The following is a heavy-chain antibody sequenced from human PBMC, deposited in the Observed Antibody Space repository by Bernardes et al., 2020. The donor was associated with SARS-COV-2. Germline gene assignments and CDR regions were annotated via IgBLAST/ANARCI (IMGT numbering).Heavy chain of an antibody. V-gene: IGHV3-7*03. CDR1: GFTFSSYW. Sequence: GSLRLSCAVSGFTFSSYWMAWVRQAPGKGLDWVANIKEDGSEKNYVDSVRGRFTISRDNAKNSLYLQMNSLRAEDTAMYYCARGNDYHSGTFYKKYGLDVWGQGTTVTVSS. J-gene: IGHJ6*02. D-gene: IGHD3-10*01. CDR2: IKEDGSEK. CDR3: ARGNDYHSGTFYKKYGLDV.